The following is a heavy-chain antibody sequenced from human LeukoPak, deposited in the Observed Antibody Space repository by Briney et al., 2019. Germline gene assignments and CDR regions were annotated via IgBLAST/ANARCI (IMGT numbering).Heavy chain of an antibody. V-gene: IGHV4-39*01. D-gene: IGHD6-13*01. CDR2: IFYSGST. J-gene: IGHJ4*02. CDR3: ARKSRIAAAVDY. Sequence: SETLSLTCTVSGGSISSSSYYWGWIRQPPGKGLEWIGSIFYSGSTYYNPSLKSRVTISVDTSKSQFSLKLSSVTAADTAVYYCARKSRIAAAVDYWGQGTLVTVSS. CDR1: GGSISSSSYY.